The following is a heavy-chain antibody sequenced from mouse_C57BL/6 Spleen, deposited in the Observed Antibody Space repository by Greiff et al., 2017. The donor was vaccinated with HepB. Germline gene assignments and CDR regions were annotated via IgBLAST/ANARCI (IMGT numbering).Heavy chain of an antibody. CDR2: IYPRDGST. CDR3: SREGYLSYGSSWYFDV. V-gene: IGHV1-78*01. Sequence: VQLQQSDAELVKPGASVKISCKVSGYTFTDHTIHWVKQRPEQGLEWIGYIYPRDGSTKYNEKFKGKATLTSDKSSNTAYMQLNSLTSVDSAVYVCSREGYLSYGSSWYFDVWGPGTTVTVSS. CDR1: GYTFTDHT. J-gene: IGHJ1*01. D-gene: IGHD1-1*01.